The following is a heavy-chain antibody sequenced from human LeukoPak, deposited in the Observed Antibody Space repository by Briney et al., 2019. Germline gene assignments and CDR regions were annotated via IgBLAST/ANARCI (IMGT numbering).Heavy chain of an antibody. CDR3: ARDPSGTRYYFDY. D-gene: IGHD6-19*01. CDR2: ISGGGGTT. Sequence: QPGGSLRLSWAASAFTFNNYAMNWVRQAPGKGLEWVSGISGGGGTTYYADSVKGRYTISRDNSNNTLYLQMHSLRPDDTAVYYCARDPSGTRYYFDYWGQGTLVTVSS. CDR1: AFTFNNYA. V-gene: IGHV3-23*01. J-gene: IGHJ4*02.